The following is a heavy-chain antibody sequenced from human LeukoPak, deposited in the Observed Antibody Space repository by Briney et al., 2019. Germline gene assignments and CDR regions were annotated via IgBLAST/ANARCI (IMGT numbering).Heavy chain of an antibody. CDR3: AKGALEWTYYFDF. V-gene: IGHV3-23*01. Sequence: GGSLRLSCAASGLTFSSYAMTWVRQAPGKGLECISAISGSAGTTYYADSVKGRFTISRNNSKNTLSLQMSSLRAEDTAVYYCAKGALEWTYYFDFWGQGTLVTVSS. CDR1: GLTFSSYA. D-gene: IGHD3-3*01. J-gene: IGHJ4*02. CDR2: ISGSAGTT.